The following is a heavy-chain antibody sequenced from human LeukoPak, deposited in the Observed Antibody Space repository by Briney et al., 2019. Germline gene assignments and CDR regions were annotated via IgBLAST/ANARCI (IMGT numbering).Heavy chain of an antibody. Sequence: PGGSLRLSCAASGFTFSRYAMSWVRQAPGKGLEWVSTFGNSAHYADSVKGRFTISRDNSKNTLYLQMNSPRADDTAVYYCANHGVYSGSYSMDVWGQGTTVIVSS. J-gene: IGHJ6*02. CDR2: FGNSA. CDR3: ANHGVYSGSYSMDV. V-gene: IGHV3-23*01. D-gene: IGHD1-26*01. CDR1: GFTFSRYA.